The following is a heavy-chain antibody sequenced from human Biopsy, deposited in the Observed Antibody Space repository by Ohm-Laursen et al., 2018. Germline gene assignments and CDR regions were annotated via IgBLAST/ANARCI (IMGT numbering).Heavy chain of an antibody. CDR2: VTTTSSYI. CDR1: GFDFSDYS. CDR3: ARDRRDWQHFFDY. D-gene: IGHD3-3*02. J-gene: IGHJ4*02. V-gene: IGHV3-21*04. Sequence: SLRLSCTASGFDFSDYSMSWVRQAPGKGLEWVSSVTTTSSYIYYADSVRGRFSISRDNAQKSLYLQMNSLRVEDTAVYYCARDRRDWQHFFDYWGQGTEVIVSS.